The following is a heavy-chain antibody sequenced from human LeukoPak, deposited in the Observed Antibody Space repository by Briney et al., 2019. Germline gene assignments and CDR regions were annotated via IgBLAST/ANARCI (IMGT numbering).Heavy chain of an antibody. J-gene: IGHJ4*02. V-gene: IGHV3-23*01. CDR3: AKGLAAGSQYFDY. Sequence: GGSLRLSCAASGFTFSTYGMSWARQAPGKGLEWVSAVGSDGINTAYADSVKGRFTISRDNSKNTLYLQLNSLRAEDTAVYYCAKGLAAGSQYFDYWGQGTLVTVSS. CDR1: GFTFSTYG. CDR2: VGSDGINT. D-gene: IGHD6-25*01.